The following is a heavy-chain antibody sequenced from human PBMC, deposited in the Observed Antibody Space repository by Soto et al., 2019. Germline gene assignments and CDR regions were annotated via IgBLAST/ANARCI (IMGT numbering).Heavy chain of an antibody. CDR1: GFTFSSLG. CDR3: VKEIGDSNDYPLDY. V-gene: IGHV3-30*18. Sequence: QVQLVESGGGVVQPGRSLILSCAASGFTFSSLGMHWFRQAPGKGLEWVAIISNDGSSTYYADSVKGRFTISRDNSKNTLELQLNSLRTEVTAIYYCVKEIGDSNDYPLDYWGQGTLVTVSS. CDR2: ISNDGSST. J-gene: IGHJ4*02. D-gene: IGHD3-16*01.